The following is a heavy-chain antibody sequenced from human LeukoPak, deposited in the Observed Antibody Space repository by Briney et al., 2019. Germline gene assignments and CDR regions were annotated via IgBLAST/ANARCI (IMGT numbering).Heavy chain of an antibody. V-gene: IGHV1-8*01. CDR1: GYTFTSYD. Sequence: EASVKVSCKASGYTFTSYDINWVRQATGQGLEWMGWMNPNSGNTGYAQKFQGRVTMTRNTSISTAYMELSSLRSEDTAVYYCARRSAIFRGVKGVFAPWGQGTLVTVSS. CDR3: ARRSAIFRGVKGVFAP. CDR2: MNPNSGNT. D-gene: IGHD3-10*01. J-gene: IGHJ5*02.